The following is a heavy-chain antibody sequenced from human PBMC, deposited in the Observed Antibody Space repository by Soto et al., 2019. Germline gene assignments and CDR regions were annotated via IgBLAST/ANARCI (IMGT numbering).Heavy chain of an antibody. V-gene: IGHV1-46*01. Sequence: ASVKVSCKASGYTFTSYYMHWVRQAPGQGLEWMGIINPSGGSTSYAQKFQGRVTMTRDTSTSTVYMELSSLRSEDTAVYCCARGRTTGTTFSYYGMDVWGQGTTVTVSS. D-gene: IGHD1-1*01. J-gene: IGHJ6*02. CDR1: GYTFTSYY. CDR2: INPSGGST. CDR3: ARGRTTGTTFSYYGMDV.